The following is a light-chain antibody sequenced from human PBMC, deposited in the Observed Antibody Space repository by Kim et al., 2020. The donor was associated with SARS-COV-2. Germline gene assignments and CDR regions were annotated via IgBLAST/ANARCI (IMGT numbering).Light chain of an antibody. CDR2: AVS. CDR1: QGISSH. Sequence: ASIGDRVIITSRASQGISSHLAWYQQLPGKAPKLLIYAVSNLESGVPSRFSGSGSGTEFTLTISSLQPEDFATYYCLHIDSYPLTFGGGTKVDIK. V-gene: IGKV1-9*01. CDR3: LHIDSYPLT. J-gene: IGKJ4*01.